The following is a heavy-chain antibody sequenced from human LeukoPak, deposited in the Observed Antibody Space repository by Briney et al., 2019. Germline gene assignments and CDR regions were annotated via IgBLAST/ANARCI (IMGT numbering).Heavy chain of an antibody. V-gene: IGHV4-34*01. CDR1: GGSFSGYY. D-gene: IGHD3-10*01. CDR2: INHSGST. Sequence: SEALSLTCAVYGGSFSGYYWSWIRQPPGKGLEWIGEINHSGSTNYNPSLKSRVTISLDTSRNQFSLKLNSVTAADTAVYYCAKSNGYGLVDIWGQGTMVTVSS. J-gene: IGHJ3*02. CDR3: AKSNGYGLVDI.